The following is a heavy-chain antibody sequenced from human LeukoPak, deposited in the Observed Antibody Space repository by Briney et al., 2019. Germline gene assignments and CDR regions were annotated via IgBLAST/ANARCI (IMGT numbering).Heavy chain of an antibody. Sequence: SVKVSCKTSGGTFSSHSFSWVRQAPGPGLEWMGRIIPIFGAANYAQKFQGRLTITADESTSTAYMELSSLTSEDTAVYYCARSATVGAPISFGDAFGIWGQGTMVIVSS. CDR2: IIPIFGAA. CDR1: GGTFSSHS. D-gene: IGHD1-26*01. CDR3: ARSATVGAPISFGDAFGI. J-gene: IGHJ3*02. V-gene: IGHV1-69*13.